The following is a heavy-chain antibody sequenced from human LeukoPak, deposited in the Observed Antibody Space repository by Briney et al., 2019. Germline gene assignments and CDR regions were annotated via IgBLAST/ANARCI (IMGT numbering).Heavy chain of an antibody. Sequence: ASVKVSCKASGYTFTGYYMHWVRQAPGQGLEWMGWINPNSGGTNYAQKFQGRVTMTRDTSISTAYMELSRLRSDDTAVYYCARAVLRYFEYYDMDVWGQGTTVTVSS. J-gene: IGHJ6*02. CDR3: ARAVLRYFEYYDMDV. CDR1: GYTFTGYY. CDR2: INPNSGGT. D-gene: IGHD3-9*01. V-gene: IGHV1-2*02.